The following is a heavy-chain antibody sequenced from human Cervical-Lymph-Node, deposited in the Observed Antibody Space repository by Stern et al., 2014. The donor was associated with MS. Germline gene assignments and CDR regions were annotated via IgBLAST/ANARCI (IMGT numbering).Heavy chain of an antibody. Sequence: VQLLESGGGVVQPGRSLRLSCAASGFTFSIYGLHWVRQAPGKGLEWESVIWYDGSKRYYADSVKGRFTISRDNSKNTVYLEVNSLRAEDTAVYYCARDRSSGWTGELDYWGQGTLLTVFS. CDR1: GFTFSIYG. V-gene: IGHV3-33*01. CDR3: ARDRSSGWTGELDY. CDR2: IWYDGSKR. D-gene: IGHD6-19*01. J-gene: IGHJ4*02.